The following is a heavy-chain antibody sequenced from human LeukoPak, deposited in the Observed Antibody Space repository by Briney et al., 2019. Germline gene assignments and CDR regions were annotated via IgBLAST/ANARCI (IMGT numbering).Heavy chain of an antibody. CDR1: GFTVSSNY. J-gene: IGHJ3*02. D-gene: IGHD5-18*01. V-gene: IGHV3-7*01. Sequence: GGSLRLSCAASGFTVSSNYMSWVRHAPGKGLEWVANIKQDGSEKYYVDSVKGRFTISRDNAKNSLYLQMNSLRAEDTAVYYCARDGGYSYGYNMGAFDIWGQGTVVTVSS. CDR3: ARDGGYSYGYNMGAFDI. CDR2: IKQDGSEK.